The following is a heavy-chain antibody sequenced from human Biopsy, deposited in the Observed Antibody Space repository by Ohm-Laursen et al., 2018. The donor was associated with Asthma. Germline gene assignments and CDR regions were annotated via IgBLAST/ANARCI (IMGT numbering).Heavy chain of an antibody. CDR1: GFTFRSYA. J-gene: IGHJ4*02. CDR3: ARWNYNIVTAYYSYFDF. V-gene: IGHV3-30-3*01. D-gene: IGHD3-9*01. CDR2: GGSYYDGGLK. Sequence: SLRLSCAASGFTFRSYAMHWVRQAPGKGLEWVAVGGSYYDGGLKYYADSVKGRFTSSRDNSKNTVYLQMNGLRAEDTAVYYCARWNYNIVTAYYSYFDFWGQGTLVTVSS.